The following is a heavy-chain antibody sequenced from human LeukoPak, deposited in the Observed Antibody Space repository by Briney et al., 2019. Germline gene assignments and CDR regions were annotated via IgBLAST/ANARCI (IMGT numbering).Heavy chain of an antibody. CDR1: GFTFGSYS. V-gene: IGHV3-21*01. Sequence: GGSLSHSSAASGFTFGSYSMNWVRQAPGKGLEWVSSISSSSSHIYYADSVKGRFTISRDNAKNSLYLQMNSLRAEDTAVYYCARTYYYDSIGSNTDYWGQGTLVSVSS. D-gene: IGHD3-22*01. CDR3: ARTYYYDSIGSNTDY. J-gene: IGHJ4*02. CDR2: ISSSSSHI.